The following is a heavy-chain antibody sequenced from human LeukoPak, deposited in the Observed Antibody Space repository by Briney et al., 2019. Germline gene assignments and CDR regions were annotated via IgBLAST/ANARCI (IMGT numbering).Heavy chain of an antibody. CDR3: ATGGITMVQGVIIG. Sequence: GGSLRLSCAASGFTFSSYSMNWVRQAPGKGLEWVSSISSSSSYIYYADSVKGRFTISRDNAKNSLYLQMNSLRAEDTAVYYCATGGITMVQGVIIGWGQGTLVTVSS. V-gene: IGHV3-21*01. J-gene: IGHJ4*02. CDR2: ISSSSSYI. CDR1: GFTFSSYS. D-gene: IGHD3-10*01.